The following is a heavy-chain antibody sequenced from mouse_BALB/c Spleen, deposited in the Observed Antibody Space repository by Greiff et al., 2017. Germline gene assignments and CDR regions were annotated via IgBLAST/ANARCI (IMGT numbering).Heavy chain of an antibody. D-gene: IGHD2-1*01. J-gene: IGHJ1*01. CDR2: ISYDGSN. CDR1: GYSITSGYY. Sequence: EVKLVESGPGLVKPSQSLSLTCSVTGYSITSGYYWNWIRQFPGNKLEWMGYISYDGSNNYNPSLKNRISITRDTSKNQFFLKLNSVTTEDTATYYCARGGNYWYFEVWGAGATVTVSS. V-gene: IGHV3-6*02. CDR3: ARGGNYWYFEV.